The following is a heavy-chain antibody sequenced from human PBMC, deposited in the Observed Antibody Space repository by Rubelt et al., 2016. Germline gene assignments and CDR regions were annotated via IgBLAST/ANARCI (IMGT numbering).Heavy chain of an antibody. D-gene: IGHD3-16*02. J-gene: IGHJ4*02. CDR1: GFSFTGYW. V-gene: IGHV5-51*01. CDR2: IYPGDSDT. Sequence: PGESLKISCRGSGFSFTGYWIGWVRQMPGKGLEWMGIIYPGDSDTRYSPSFQGQVTISADKSISTAYLQWSSLKASDTAMYYCARSLSRSDFEYWGQGTLVTVSS. CDR3: ARSLSRSDFEY.